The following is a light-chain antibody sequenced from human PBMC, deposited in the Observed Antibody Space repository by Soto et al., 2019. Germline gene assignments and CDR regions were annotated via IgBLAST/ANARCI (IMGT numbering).Light chain of an antibody. J-gene: IGKJ4*01. V-gene: IGKV1-27*01. Sequence: DIQMTQSPSSLSSSLGDRATITCRASQGIGVDLAWFQQKPGKVPTLLIYAASTLKSGVPSRFSGSGSGTDFTLTISSLQPEDFATYYCQKYNSAPLTFGGGTKVEIK. CDR1: QGIGVD. CDR2: AAS. CDR3: QKYNSAPLT.